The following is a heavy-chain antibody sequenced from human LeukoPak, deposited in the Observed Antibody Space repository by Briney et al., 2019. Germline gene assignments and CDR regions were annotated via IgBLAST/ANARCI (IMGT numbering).Heavy chain of an antibody. V-gene: IGHV4-34*01. CDR2: INHSGST. D-gene: IGHD3-9*01. CDR1: GGSISSYY. CDR3: ASQRYFDWQPSHDY. J-gene: IGHJ4*02. Sequence: PSETLSLTCSVSGGSISSYYWSWIRQPPGKGLEWIGEINHSGSTNYNPSLKSRVTISVDTSKNQFSLKLSSVTAADTAVYYCASQRYFDWQPSHDYWGQGTLVTVSS.